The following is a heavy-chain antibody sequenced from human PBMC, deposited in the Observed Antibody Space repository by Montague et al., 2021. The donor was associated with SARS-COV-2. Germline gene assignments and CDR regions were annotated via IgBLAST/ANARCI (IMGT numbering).Heavy chain of an antibody. J-gene: IGHJ4*02. V-gene: IGHV2-70*11. Sequence: PALVKPTQTLTLTCTFSGFSPSTSGMCVSWIRQPPGKALEWPARIDWDXDKYYSTSLKTRLTISKDTSKNQVVLTMTNMDPVDTATYYCARVQTTVAYDYWGQGTLVTVSS. CDR3: ARVQTTVAYDY. CDR2: IDWDXDK. CDR1: GFSPSTSGMC. D-gene: IGHD4-23*01.